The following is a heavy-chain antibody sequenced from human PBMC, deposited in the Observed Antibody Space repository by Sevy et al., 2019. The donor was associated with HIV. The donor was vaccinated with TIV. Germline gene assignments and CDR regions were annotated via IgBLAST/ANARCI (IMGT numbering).Heavy chain of an antibody. J-gene: IGHJ6*02. CDR1: GFTFSNAW. Sequence: GGSLRLSCAASGFTFSNAWMSWVRQAPGKGLEWVGRIKSKTDGGTIDYAAPVKGRFTISRDDSKNTLYLQMNSLKTEDTAVYYCTTRLGYCSSTSCYAGYYYYYGMDVWGQGTTVTVSS. V-gene: IGHV3-15*01. D-gene: IGHD2-2*01. CDR2: IKSKTDGGTI. CDR3: TTRLGYCSSTSCYAGYYYYYGMDV.